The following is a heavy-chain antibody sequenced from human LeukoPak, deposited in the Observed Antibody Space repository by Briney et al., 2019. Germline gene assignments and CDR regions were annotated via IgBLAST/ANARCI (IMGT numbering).Heavy chain of an antibody. V-gene: IGHV3-21*01. Sequence: PGGSLRLSCAASGFTFSSYSMNWVRQAPGKGLEWVSSISSSSSYIYYADSVKGRFTISRDDAKNSLYLQMNSLRVEDTAVYYCAREGDFGGIPGYYYGLDVWGQGTTVTVSS. CDR3: AREGDFGGIPGYYYGLDV. CDR2: ISSSSSYI. D-gene: IGHD4-23*01. CDR1: GFTFSSYS. J-gene: IGHJ6*02.